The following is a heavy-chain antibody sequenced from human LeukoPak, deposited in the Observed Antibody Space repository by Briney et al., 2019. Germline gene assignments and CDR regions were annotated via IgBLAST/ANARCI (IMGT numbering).Heavy chain of an antibody. D-gene: IGHD3-16*01. CDR1: GFTFSSYD. Sequence: GGSLRLSCVASGFTFSSYDMNWVRQAPGKGPEWVSSISGSRNYIYYADSIKGRFTISRDNAKNSLYLQMNSLRAEDTAVYYCARASRMGAVFDSWGQGALVTVSS. V-gene: IGHV3-21*01. CDR2: ISGSRNYI. J-gene: IGHJ4*02. CDR3: ARASRMGAVFDS.